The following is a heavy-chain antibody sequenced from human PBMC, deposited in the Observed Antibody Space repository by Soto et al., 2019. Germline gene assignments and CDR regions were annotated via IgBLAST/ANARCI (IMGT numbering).Heavy chain of an antibody. CDR3: VRQAFSYSYSHPYFFDY. D-gene: IGHD5-18*01. V-gene: IGHV3-48*03. J-gene: IGHJ4*02. CDR1: VFTFSSFE. Sequence: GGSLRLSCAASVFTFSSFEVNWVRQAPGRGLEWIAFITSSGRSMSYADSVKGRFTISRDNAGNSLSLQMNTLRAEDTAIYYCVRQAFSYSYSHPYFFDYWGQGGLVTVSS. CDR2: ITSSGRSM.